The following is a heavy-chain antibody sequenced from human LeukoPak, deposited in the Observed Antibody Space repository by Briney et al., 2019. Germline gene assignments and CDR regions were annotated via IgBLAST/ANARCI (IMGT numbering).Heavy chain of an antibody. CDR3: ARLGLSAYSSSWYFRY. V-gene: IGHV3-7*01. D-gene: IGHD6-13*01. J-gene: IGHJ4*02. CDR2: IKQDGSEK. Sequence: GGSLRLSCAASGFTFSSYWMSWVRQAPGKGLEWVANIKQDGSEKYYVDSVKGRFTISRDNAKNSLYLQMNSLRAEDTAVYYCARLGLSAYSSSWYFRYWGQGTLVTVSS. CDR1: GFTFSSYW.